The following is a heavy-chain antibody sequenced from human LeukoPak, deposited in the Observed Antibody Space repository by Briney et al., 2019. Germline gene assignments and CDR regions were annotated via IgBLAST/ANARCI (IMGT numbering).Heavy chain of an antibody. D-gene: IGHD3-9*01. CDR3: ARDSSDILTGYTTN. CDR2: IHYSGST. CDR1: GGSISSSSYY. Sequence: PSETLSLTCTVSGGSISSSSYYWGWIRQPPGKGLEWIGSIHYSGSTNYNPSLKSRVTISVDTFKNQFSLKLSSVTAADTAVYYCARDSSDILTGYTTNWGQGTLVTVSS. V-gene: IGHV4-39*07. J-gene: IGHJ4*02.